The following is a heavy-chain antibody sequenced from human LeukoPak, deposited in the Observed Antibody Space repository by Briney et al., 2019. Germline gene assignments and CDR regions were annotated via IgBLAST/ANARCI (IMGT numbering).Heavy chain of an antibody. V-gene: IGHV3-33*01. D-gene: IGHD3-9*01. Sequence: PGRSLRLSCAASGFTFSSYGMHWVRQAPGKGLEWVAVIWYDGSNKYYADSVKGRFTISGDNSKNTLYLQMNSLRAEDTAVYYCARECRYYDILTGYYPTVYFDYWGQGTLVTVSS. CDR2: IWYDGSNK. CDR1: GFTFSSYG. CDR3: ARECRYYDILTGYYPTVYFDY. J-gene: IGHJ4*02.